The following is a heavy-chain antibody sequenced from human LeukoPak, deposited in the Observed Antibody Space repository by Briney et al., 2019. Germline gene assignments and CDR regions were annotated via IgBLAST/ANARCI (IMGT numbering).Heavy chain of an antibody. CDR3: ARDALPNAYSSGWYNWFDP. CDR1: GGSISSSSYY. J-gene: IGHJ5*02. Sequence: PSETLSLTCTVSGGSISSSSYYWGWIRQPPGKGLEWIGSIYYSGSTYYNPSLKSRVTISIDTSKNQFSLKLSSVTAADTAVYYCARDALPNAYSSGWYNWFDPWGQGTLVTVSS. V-gene: IGHV4-39*07. D-gene: IGHD6-19*01. CDR2: IYYSGST.